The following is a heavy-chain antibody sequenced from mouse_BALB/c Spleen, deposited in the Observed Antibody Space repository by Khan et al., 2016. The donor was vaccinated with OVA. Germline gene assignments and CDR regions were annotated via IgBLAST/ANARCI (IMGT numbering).Heavy chain of an antibody. Sequence: EVQLQESGGDLVKPGGSLKLSCAASGFTFSSYSMSWVRQTPDKRLEWVASISSGGDYTYYPDIVKGRFTISRDNDKNTLYLQMSSLKSEDTAMYYCASHLTGSFAYWGQGTLVTVSA. J-gene: IGHJ3*01. CDR1: GFTFSSYS. V-gene: IGHV5-6*01. CDR2: ISSGGDYT. D-gene: IGHD4-1*01. CDR3: ASHLTGSFAY.